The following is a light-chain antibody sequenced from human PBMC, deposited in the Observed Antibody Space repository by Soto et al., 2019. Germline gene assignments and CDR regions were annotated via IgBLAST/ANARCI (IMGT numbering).Light chain of an antibody. CDR1: QAVSSY. Sequence: DIVLTQSPATLSLSPGERATLSCRASQAVSSYLAWYQHKPVQSPRLLISDASNLATGIPARFSGSGSGTDFTLTITSLEPEEFAFYYCQQRSNWPTAFCQGTKLEIK. CDR2: DAS. V-gene: IGKV3-11*01. CDR3: QQRSNWPTA. J-gene: IGKJ1*01.